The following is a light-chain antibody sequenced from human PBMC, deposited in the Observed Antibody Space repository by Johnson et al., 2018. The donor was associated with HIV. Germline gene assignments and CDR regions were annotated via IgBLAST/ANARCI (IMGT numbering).Light chain of an antibody. CDR1: SSNIESDY. J-gene: IGLJ1*01. V-gene: IGLV1-51*01. CDR3: GTWDSSLSVYV. CDR2: DNH. Sequence: QSVLTQPPSVSAAPGQKVDISCSGSSSNIESDYVSWYQQLPGTAPKVLIYDNHKRPSGIPDRVSGSKSGTSATLGITGLQTGDEADYYCGTWDSSLSVYVFGTGTKVTVL.